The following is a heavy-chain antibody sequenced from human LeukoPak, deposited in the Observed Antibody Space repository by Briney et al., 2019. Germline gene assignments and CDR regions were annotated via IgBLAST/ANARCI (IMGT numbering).Heavy chain of an antibody. CDR3: ARTLVPSVSPTKNYFDY. CDR1: GFTFSSYE. V-gene: IGHV3-48*03. D-gene: IGHD6-6*01. CDR2: ISNSGSAI. Sequence: GGSLRLSCASSGFTFSSYEMNWVRQAPGKGLEWVSYISNSGSAIYYADSVKGRFTISRDNSKNTLYLQMNRLRAEDTAVYYCARTLVPSVSPTKNYFDYWGQGTLVTVSS. J-gene: IGHJ4*02.